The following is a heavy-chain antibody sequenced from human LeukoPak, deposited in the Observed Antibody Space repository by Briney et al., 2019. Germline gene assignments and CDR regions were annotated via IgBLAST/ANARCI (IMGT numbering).Heavy chain of an antibody. V-gene: IGHV1-2*06. J-gene: IGHJ4*02. CDR3: ARAVAAPKETSFDY. Sequence: ASVKVSCKASGYTFTCYYMRWVRQAPGQGLEWMGRINPNSGGTNYAQKFQGRVTMTRDTSISTAYMELSRLRSDDTAVYYCARAVAAPKETSFDYWGQGTLVTVSS. CDR1: GYTFTCYY. CDR2: INPNSGGT. D-gene: IGHD6-19*01.